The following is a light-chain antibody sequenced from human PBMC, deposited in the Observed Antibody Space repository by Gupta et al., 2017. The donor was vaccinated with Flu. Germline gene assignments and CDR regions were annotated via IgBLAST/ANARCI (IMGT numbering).Light chain of an antibody. J-gene: IGKJ1*01. CDR3: QQYNSYPWT. CDR2: KAS. CDR1: QSVSGW. V-gene: IGKV1-5*03. Sequence: PSTLSASVGDRVTVTCRASQSVSGWLAWYQHKPGKAPKLLIYKASSLESGVPSRFSGSGSGTEFTLTISSLQPDDFATYYCQQYNSYPWTFGQGTKVEIK.